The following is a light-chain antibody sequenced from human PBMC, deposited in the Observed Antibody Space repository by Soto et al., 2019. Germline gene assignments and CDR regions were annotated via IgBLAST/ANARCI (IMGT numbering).Light chain of an antibody. J-gene: IGLJ3*02. CDR2: DVT. CDR1: SSDVGGYNY. CDR3: SSYTGSSTWV. Sequence: QSALTQPASVSGSPGQSITISCTGTSSDVGGYNYVSWFQHHPGKAPKLMIYDVTNRPSGVSNRFSGSKSGNTASLTISGLQAEDEANYYCSSYTGSSTWVFGGGTKVTVL. V-gene: IGLV2-14*03.